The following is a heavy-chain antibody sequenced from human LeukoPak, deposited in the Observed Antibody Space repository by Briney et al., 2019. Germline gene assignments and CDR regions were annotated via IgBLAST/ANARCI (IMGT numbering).Heavy chain of an antibody. Sequence: SETLSLTCTVSGGSISSYYWSWIRQPPGKGLEWIGYIYYSGSTNYNPSLKSRVTISVDTSKNQFSLKLSSVTAADTAVYYCARGDGIAAPTTYDYWGQGTLVTVSS. CDR2: IYYSGST. J-gene: IGHJ4*02. D-gene: IGHD6-6*01. V-gene: IGHV4-59*01. CDR3: ARGDGIAAPTTYDY. CDR1: GGSISSYY.